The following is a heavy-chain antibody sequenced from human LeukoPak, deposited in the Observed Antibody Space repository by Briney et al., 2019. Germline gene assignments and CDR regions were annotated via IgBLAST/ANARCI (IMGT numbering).Heavy chain of an antibody. Sequence: SETLSLTCAVYGGSFSGYYWSWIRQPPGKGLEWIGEINHSGSTNYNPSLKSRVTISVDTSKNQFSLKLSSVTAADTAVYYCARAPPPSFGGVIVMEAFDIWGQGTMVTVSS. D-gene: IGHD3-16*02. CDR1: GGSFSGYY. CDR3: ARAPPPSFGGVIVMEAFDI. V-gene: IGHV4-34*01. CDR2: INHSGST. J-gene: IGHJ3*02.